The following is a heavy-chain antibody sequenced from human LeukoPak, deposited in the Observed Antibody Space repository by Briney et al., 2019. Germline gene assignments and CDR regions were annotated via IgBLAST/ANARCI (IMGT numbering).Heavy chain of an antibody. J-gene: IGHJ4*02. Sequence: RRGSVTVSCKASGYTLTSYVMSWVRPAPGQGLEGMGWISAYKGNTNYAQKLQGRVTMTTDTSTSTAYVELRSLRSDDTAVYYCARVPLIVVVPAALSGDYCGQGALFTVSS. D-gene: IGHD2-2*01. CDR3: ARVPLIVVVPAALSGDY. V-gene: IGHV1-18*04. CDR1: GYTLTSYV. CDR2: ISAYKGNT.